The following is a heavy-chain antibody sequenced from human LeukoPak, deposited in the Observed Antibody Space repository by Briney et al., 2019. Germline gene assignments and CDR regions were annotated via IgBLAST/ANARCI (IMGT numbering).Heavy chain of an antibody. CDR3: TRDRWLRNYFDY. V-gene: IGHV3-49*04. J-gene: IGHJ4*02. D-gene: IGHD5-12*01. Sequence: GGSLRLSCTASGFTFGDYAMSWVRQAPGKGLEWVGFIRSKAYGGTTEYAASVKGRFTISRDDSKSIAYLQMNSLKTEDTAVYYCTRDRWLRNYFDYWGQGTLVTVSS. CDR1: GFTFGDYA. CDR2: IRSKAYGGTT.